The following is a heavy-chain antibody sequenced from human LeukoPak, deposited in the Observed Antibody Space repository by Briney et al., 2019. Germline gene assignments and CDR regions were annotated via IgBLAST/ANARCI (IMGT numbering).Heavy chain of an antibody. V-gene: IGHV1-69*06. Sequence: AGPSVKVSCKASGGTFSSYAISWVRQAPGQGLEWMGGIIPIFGTTNYAQKFQDRVTITADKSTSTAYMELSSLRSEGTAVYYCARVVGLTGYSSSWYSGYYYYMDVWGKGTTVTVSS. D-gene: IGHD6-13*01. J-gene: IGHJ6*03. CDR2: IIPIFGTT. CDR1: GGTFSSYA. CDR3: ARVVGLTGYSSSWYSGYYYYMDV.